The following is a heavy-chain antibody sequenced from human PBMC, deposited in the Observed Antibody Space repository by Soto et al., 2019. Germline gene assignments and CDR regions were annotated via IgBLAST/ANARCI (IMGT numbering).Heavy chain of an antibody. CDR1: GVSISSYY. CDR2: VYYSGST. Sequence: SETLSLTCTVSGVSISSYYWSWIRQPPGKGLEWIGNVYYSGSTNYNPSLKSRVTISVDTSKNQFSLKLSSVTAADTAVYYCARYIPGVRYYGMDVWGQGTTVTVSS. V-gene: IGHV4-59*01. CDR3: ARYIPGVRYYGMDV. J-gene: IGHJ6*02. D-gene: IGHD2-2*01.